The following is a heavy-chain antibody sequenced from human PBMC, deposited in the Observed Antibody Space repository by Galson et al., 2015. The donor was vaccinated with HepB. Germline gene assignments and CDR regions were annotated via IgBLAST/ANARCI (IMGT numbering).Heavy chain of an antibody. J-gene: IGHJ6*02. Sequence: SLRLSCAASGFTFSSYAMHWVRQAPGKGLEYVSAISSNGGSTYYADSVKGRFTISRDNSKNTLYLQMSSLRAEDTAVYYCVKGGGYSGYDFSFDYYYYYYGMDVWGRGTTVTVSS. CDR2: ISSNGGST. CDR1: GFTFSSYA. CDR3: VKGGGYSGYDFSFDYYYYYYGMDV. V-gene: IGHV3-64D*06. D-gene: IGHD5-12*01.